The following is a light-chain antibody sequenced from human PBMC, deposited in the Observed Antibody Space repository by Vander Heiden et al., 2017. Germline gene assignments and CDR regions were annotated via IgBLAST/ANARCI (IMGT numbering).Light chain of an antibody. Sequence: SSELTQPPSVSVSPGPSASITRSGGRLGDNFVCWYQQKPGQHPVLAHHQNNERPSGIPERFSGSKSGNTATLTVSGAQAVDESDYYCQTWDSSIPVFGGGTKVTVL. CDR3: QTWDSSIPV. J-gene: IGLJ2*01. CDR2: QNN. V-gene: IGLV3-1*01. CDR1: RLGDNF.